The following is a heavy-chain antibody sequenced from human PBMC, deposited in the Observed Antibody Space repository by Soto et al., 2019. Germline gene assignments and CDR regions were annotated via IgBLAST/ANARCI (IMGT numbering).Heavy chain of an antibody. CDR1: GGSISSSNW. J-gene: IGHJ6*02. CDR3: KRVVGGYYYGMDV. Sequence: QVQLQESGPGLVKPSGTLSLTCAVSGGSISSSNWWSWVRQPPGKGLEWIGEIYHSGSTNYNPSLRRRVTISVHKYKNQFSLKLSSVTAADTAVYYCKRVVGGYYYGMDVWGQGTTVTVSS. V-gene: IGHV4-4*02. CDR2: IYHSGST. D-gene: IGHD2-2*01.